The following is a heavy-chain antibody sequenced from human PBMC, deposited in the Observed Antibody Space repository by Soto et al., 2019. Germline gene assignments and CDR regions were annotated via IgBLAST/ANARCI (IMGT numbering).Heavy chain of an antibody. CDR1: GYTFTGYY. Sequence: GASVKVSCKASGYTFTGYYMHWVRQAPGQGLEWMGWINPNSGGTNYAQKFQGRVTMTRDTSISTAYMELSRLRSDDTAVYYCARGPDYYDSSGYYYHYWGQGTLVTV. D-gene: IGHD3-22*01. V-gene: IGHV1-2*02. J-gene: IGHJ4*02. CDR3: ARGPDYYDSSGYYYHY. CDR2: INPNSGGT.